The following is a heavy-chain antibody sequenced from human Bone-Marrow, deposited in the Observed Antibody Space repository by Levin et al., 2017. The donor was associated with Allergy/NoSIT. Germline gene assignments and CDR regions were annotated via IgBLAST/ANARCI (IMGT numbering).Heavy chain of an antibody. CDR3: AKGVRVGHSSGWGYYYDY. J-gene: IGHJ4*02. CDR2: IRWDSGAT. Sequence: QSGESLKISCTASGFTFDDFSMHWVRRAPGKGLEWVSGIRWDSGATGYVDSVKGRFTISRDSARNSLYLQMNSLRAEDTALYYCAKGVRVGHSSGWGYYYDYWGQGTLVTVSS. CDR1: GFTFDDFS. V-gene: IGHV3-9*01. D-gene: IGHD3-22*01.